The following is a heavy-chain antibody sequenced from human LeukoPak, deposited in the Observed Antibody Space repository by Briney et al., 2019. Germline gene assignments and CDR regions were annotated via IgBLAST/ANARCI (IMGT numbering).Heavy chain of an antibody. CDR1: GFTCCSYA. CDR3: AKGGYYDSSGYPTEYYVDV. Sequence: GGSLRRYCAASGFTCCSYAMSWVRQAPGKGLEWVSAISGGGGSTYYADSVRGRFTISSDNCKNTLELQRNSLRAEDTAVYYCAKGGYYDSSGYPTEYYVDVWGKGPTVTVSS. V-gene: IGHV3-23*01. J-gene: IGHJ6*03. CDR2: ISGGGGST. D-gene: IGHD3-22*01.